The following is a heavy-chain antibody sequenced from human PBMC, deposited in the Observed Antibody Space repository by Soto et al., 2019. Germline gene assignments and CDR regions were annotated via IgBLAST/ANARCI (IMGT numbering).Heavy chain of an antibody. J-gene: IGHJ5*02. V-gene: IGHV1-8*01. CDR3: ARVVVAAPRNNWFDP. CDR2: MNPNSGNT. CDR1: GYTFTSYD. D-gene: IGHD2-15*01. Sequence: VKVSCKASGYTFTSYDINWVRQPTGQGLEWMGWMNPNSGNTGYAQKFQGRVTMTRNTSISTAYMELSSLRSEDTAVYYCARVVVAAPRNNWFDPWGQGTLVTVSS.